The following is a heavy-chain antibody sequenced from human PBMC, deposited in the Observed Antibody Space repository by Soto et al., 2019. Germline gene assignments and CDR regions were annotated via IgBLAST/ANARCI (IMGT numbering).Heavy chain of an antibody. CDR1: GFTFSSYA. CDR2: ISGSGGST. Sequence: GGSLRLSCAASGFTFSSYAMSWVRQAPGKGLEWVSAISGSGGSTYYADSVKGRFTISRDNSKNKLYLQMNSLRAEDKAVYYCAGPEVARQYYYYHMDVWGKGTPVTVSS. CDR3: AGPEVARQYYYYHMDV. V-gene: IGHV3-23*01. J-gene: IGHJ6*03. D-gene: IGHD6-6*01.